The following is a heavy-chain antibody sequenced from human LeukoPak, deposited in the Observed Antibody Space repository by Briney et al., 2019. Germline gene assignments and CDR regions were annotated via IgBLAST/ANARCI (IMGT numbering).Heavy chain of an antibody. D-gene: IGHD3-9*01. V-gene: IGHV1-2*02. J-gene: IGHJ4*02. CDR2: INPNSGGT. CDR3: ARSSADYDILTGHYRSSPDYFDY. Sequence: ASVKVSCKASGYTFTGYYMHWVRQAPGQGLEWMGWINPNSGGTNYAQKFQGRVTMTRDTSISTAYMELSRLRSDDTAVYYCARSSADYDILTGHYRSSPDYFDYWGQGTLVTVSS. CDR1: GYTFTGYY.